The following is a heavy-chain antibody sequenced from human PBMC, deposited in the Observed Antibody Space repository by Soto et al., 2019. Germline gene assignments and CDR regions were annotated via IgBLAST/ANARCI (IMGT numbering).Heavy chain of an antibody. J-gene: IGHJ4*02. CDR1: GGSISSGDYY. V-gene: IGHV4-30-4*01. Sequence: SETLSLTCTVSGGSISSGDYYWSWIRQPPGKGLEWIGYIYYSGSTYYNPSLKSRVTISVDTSKNQFSLKLSSVTAADTAVYYCARVLPSGSYYNSAPYYFDPWGQGTLVTVSS. CDR3: ARVLPSGSYYNSAPYYFDP. CDR2: IYYSGST. D-gene: IGHD3-10*01.